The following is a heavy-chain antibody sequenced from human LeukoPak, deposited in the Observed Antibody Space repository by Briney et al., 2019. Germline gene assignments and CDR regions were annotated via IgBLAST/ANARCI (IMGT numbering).Heavy chain of an antibody. J-gene: IGHJ4*02. D-gene: IGHD1-1*01. V-gene: IGHV3-74*03. CDR1: GFTFSNYW. CDR2: INMDGSRT. Sequence: GGSLRLSCAASGFTFSNYWMHWVRQAPGKGLVWVSRINMDGSRTTYADSVQGRLTISRDNAKNTVYLQMNSLRAEDTAVYYCTGGTGTSPGALGDYWGQGTLVTVSS. CDR3: TGGTGTSPGALGDY.